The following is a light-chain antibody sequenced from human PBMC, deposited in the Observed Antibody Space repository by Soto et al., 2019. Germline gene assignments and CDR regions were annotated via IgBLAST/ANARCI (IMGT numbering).Light chain of an antibody. J-gene: IGLJ2*01. CDR2: STN. V-gene: IGLV8-61*01. CDR3: VRQMGIVV. Sequence: QAVVTQEPSFSVSPGGTVTLTCGLSSGSVSTRYYPRWYQQTPGQAPPTLIYSTNTRSSGVTDRFSGSILGNKADLPITGAEADYEYDYYCVRQMGIVVFGGGTKLTVL. CDR1: SGSVSTRYY.